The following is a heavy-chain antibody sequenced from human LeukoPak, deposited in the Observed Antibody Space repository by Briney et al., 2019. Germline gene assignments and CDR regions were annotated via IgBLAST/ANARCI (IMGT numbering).Heavy chain of an antibody. Sequence: SVKVSCKASGGTFTSYAISWVRQAPGQGLEWMGGIIPIFGTANYAQKFQGRVTITADESTSTAYMELSSLRSEDTAVYYCASQYQLLYEYYYMDVRGKGTTVTVSS. J-gene: IGHJ6*03. CDR1: GGTFTSYA. D-gene: IGHD2-2*02. CDR3: ASQYQLLYEYYYMDV. CDR2: IIPIFGTA. V-gene: IGHV1-69*13.